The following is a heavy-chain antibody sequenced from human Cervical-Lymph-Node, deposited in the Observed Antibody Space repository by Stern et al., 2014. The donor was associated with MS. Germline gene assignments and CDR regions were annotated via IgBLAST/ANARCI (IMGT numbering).Heavy chain of an antibody. J-gene: IGHJ6*02. CDR3: ARGRKDTHYYYYGMDV. D-gene: IGHD2-15*01. V-gene: IGHV1-46*01. CDR2: INPSGGST. CDR1: GYTFTSYY. Sequence: QLVQSGAEVKKPGASVKVSCKASGYTFTSYYMNWVRQAPGQGLEGMGIINPSGGSTSYAQKFQGRVTMTRDTSTSTVYMELSSLRSEDTAVYYCARGRKDTHYYYYGMDVWGQGTTVTVSS.